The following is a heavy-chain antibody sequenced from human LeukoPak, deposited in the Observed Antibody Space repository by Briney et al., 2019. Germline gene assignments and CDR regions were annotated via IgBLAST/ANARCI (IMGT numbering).Heavy chain of an antibody. CDR2: TYYRSKWYY. J-gene: IGHJ5*02. CDR1: GDSIYNDNAS. V-gene: IGHV6-1*01. D-gene: IGHD1-26*01. CDR3: GARGYYVSVFDP. Sequence: SQTLSLTCGISGDSIYNDNASWNWIRQSPSRGLEWLGRTYYRSKWYYDYAVSVKDRMTIYPDTSENQVSLQLNSVTPEDTAVFARGARGYYVSVFDPWGQGILVTVSS.